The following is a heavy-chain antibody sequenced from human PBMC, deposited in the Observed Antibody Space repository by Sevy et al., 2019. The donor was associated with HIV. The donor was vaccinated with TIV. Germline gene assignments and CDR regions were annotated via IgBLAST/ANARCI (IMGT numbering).Heavy chain of an antibody. D-gene: IGHD6-25*01. J-gene: IGHJ4*02. CDR3: ARLRAAMNYFDY. V-gene: IGHV4-39*01. CDR1: GGSISSSSYY. CDR2: IYYSGST. Sequence: SETLSLTCTVSGGSISSSSYYWGWIRQPPGKGLEWIGSIYYSGSTYYNPSLKSRVTISVDTSKNQFSQKLSSVTAADTAVYYCARLRAAMNYFDYWGQGTLVTVSS.